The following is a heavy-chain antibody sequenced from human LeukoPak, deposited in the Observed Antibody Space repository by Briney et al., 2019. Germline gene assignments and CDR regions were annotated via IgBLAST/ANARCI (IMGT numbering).Heavy chain of an antibody. CDR3: ARDHGYANWFDP. J-gene: IGHJ5*02. V-gene: IGHV4-38-2*02. D-gene: IGHD5-18*01. CDR1: GYSISSGYY. Sequence: SETLSLTCTVSGYSISSGYYWGWIRQPPGKGLEWIGSIYHSGSTYYNPSLKSRVTISVDTSKNQFSLKLNSVTAADTAVYYCARDHGYANWFDPWGQGTLVTVSS. CDR2: IYHSGST.